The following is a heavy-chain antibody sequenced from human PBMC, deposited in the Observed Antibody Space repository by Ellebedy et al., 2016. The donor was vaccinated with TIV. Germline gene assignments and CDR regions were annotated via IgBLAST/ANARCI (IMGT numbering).Heavy chain of an antibody. Sequence: GESLKISCAASGFTFSNHPMHWVRQAPGKGLEWVALISYDGSNKYYADSVKGRFTISRDNAKNSLYLQMNSLRDEDTAVYYCAREKELRAFDWLPIYPAYWYFDLWGRGTLVTVSS. CDR2: ISYDGSNK. J-gene: IGHJ2*01. D-gene: IGHD3-9*01. CDR3: AREKELRAFDWLPIYPAYWYFDL. CDR1: GFTFSNHP. V-gene: IGHV3-30*07.